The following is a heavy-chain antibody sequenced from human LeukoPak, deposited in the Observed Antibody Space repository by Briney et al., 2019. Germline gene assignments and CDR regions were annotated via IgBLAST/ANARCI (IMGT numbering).Heavy chain of an antibody. J-gene: IGHJ5*01. V-gene: IGHV5-51*01. Sequence: GDSLKISCKGSGYSFTSYYIGWLRQMPGKGLEWMGFIFPRDSRTTYSPSFQGQVTFSVDESISTAYLQWSSLKASDTAMYYCARRISNIFDWFDSWGQGTRSSSPQ. CDR1: GYSFTSYY. D-gene: IGHD3-3*01. CDR2: IFPRDSRT. CDR3: ARRISNIFDWFDS.